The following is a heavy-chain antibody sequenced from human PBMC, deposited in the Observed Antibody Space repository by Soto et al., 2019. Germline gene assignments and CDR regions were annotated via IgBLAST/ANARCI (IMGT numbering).Heavy chain of an antibody. CDR3: ARFNSGSSGYDDYYYYGMDV. Sequence: VKVSCKASGGTFSSYAISWVRQAPGQGLEWMGGIIPIFGTANYAQKFQGRVTITADESTSTAYMELSSLRSEDTAVYYCARFNSGSSGYDDYYYYGMDVWGQGTTVTVSS. CDR2: IIPIFGTA. CDR1: GGTFSSYA. D-gene: IGHD5-12*01. V-gene: IGHV1-69*13. J-gene: IGHJ6*02.